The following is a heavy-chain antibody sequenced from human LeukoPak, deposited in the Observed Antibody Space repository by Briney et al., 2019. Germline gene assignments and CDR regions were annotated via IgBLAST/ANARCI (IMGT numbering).Heavy chain of an antibody. CDR1: GFTFCRSW. V-gene: IGHV3-74*01. CDR2: ITSDGSTT. J-gene: IGHJ6*01. CDR3: ATDRSYAMVV. D-gene: IGHD6-6*01. Sequence: GGSLRLSCAASGFTFCRSWMHWVRQSPGKGLVWVSRITSDGSTTNYADSVKGRFTISRDNAKNTVYLQMNTLRAEDTAVYYCATDRSYAMVVWGQGTTVTVSS.